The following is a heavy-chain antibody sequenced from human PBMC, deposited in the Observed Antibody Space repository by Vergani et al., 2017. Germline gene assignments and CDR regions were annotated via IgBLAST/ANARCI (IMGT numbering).Heavy chain of an antibody. CDR3: ARQNPYVSAHVDF. CDR2: VHHNGKT. D-gene: IGHD3-10*02. Sequence: QVDLQESGQGLVKSSETLSLTCAVSGYSVGSGYYWGWIRQPPGRGLEWIGCVHHNGKTYYTSSLRSRAAISRDTSKNQFSLRLTSVTAADTAVYYCARQNPYVSAHVDFWGRGVLVTVSA. V-gene: IGHV4-38-2*01. J-gene: IGHJ4*02. CDR1: GYSVGSGYY.